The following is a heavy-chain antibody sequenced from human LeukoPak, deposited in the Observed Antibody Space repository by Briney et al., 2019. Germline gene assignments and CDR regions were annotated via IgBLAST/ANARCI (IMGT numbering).Heavy chain of an antibody. J-gene: IGHJ2*01. CDR1: GDSISNSI. Sequence: PSETLSLTCAVSGDSISNSIWSWVRQAPGKSPEWIGYIAYIGDSRNNPSLESRVSISFDTPKNQFSLNLRSVTAADTAVYYCARYNGDSTSSWYFDVWGRGTLVTVSS. V-gene: IGHV4-59*01. D-gene: IGHD4-17*01. CDR2: IAYIGDS. CDR3: ARYNGDSTSSWYFDV.